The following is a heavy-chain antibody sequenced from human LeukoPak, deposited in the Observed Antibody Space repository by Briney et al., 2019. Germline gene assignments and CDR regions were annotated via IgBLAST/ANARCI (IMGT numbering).Heavy chain of an antibody. V-gene: IGHV1-18*01. CDR3: AKDGKVTASYYYYGMDV. CDR2: ISPYNGNT. CDR1: GYTFTNYG. Sequence: GASVKVSCKASGYTFTNYGISWVRQAPGQGLEWMGWISPYNGNTKYTQKFQGRVTMTTDTSTSTAYMELRSLRSDDTAVYYCAKDGKVTASYYYYGMDVWGQGTTVTVSS. J-gene: IGHJ6*02. D-gene: IGHD2-21*02.